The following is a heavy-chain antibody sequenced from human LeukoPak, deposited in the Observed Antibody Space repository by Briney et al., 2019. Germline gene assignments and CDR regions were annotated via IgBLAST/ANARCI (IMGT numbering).Heavy chain of an antibody. J-gene: IGHJ4*02. V-gene: IGHV3-23*01. D-gene: IGHD3-10*01. CDR1: GFTFSSYA. Sequence: AGSLRLSCAASGFTFSSYAISWDRQAPGKGLEWVSGISSGGGYTYYVDSVKGRFTITRDNSKNTLYLQMNSLRAEDTAIYYCAKSPGVLQARRFDYWGQGTLVTVSS. CDR2: ISSGGGYT. CDR3: AKSPGVLQARRFDY.